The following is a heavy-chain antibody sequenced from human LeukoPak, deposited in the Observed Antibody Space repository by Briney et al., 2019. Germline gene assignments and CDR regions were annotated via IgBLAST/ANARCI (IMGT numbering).Heavy chain of an antibody. CDR3: ARDRCSSTSCGFDY. Sequence: GGSLRLSCAASGFTFSSYAMSWVRQAPGKGLEWVSYISSSSSTIYYADSVKGRFTISRDNAKNSLYLQMNSLRAEDTAVYYCARDRCSSTSCGFDYWGQGTLVTVSS. CDR1: GFTFSSYA. CDR2: ISSSSSTI. V-gene: IGHV3-48*01. D-gene: IGHD2-2*01. J-gene: IGHJ4*02.